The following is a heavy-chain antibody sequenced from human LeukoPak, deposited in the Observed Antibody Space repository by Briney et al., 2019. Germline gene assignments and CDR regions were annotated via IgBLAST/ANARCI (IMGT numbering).Heavy chain of an antibody. J-gene: IGHJ6*03. V-gene: IGHV4-39*07. CDR2: IYYSGST. CDR1: GGSISSSSYY. D-gene: IGHD3-10*01. Sequence: SETLSLTCTVSGGSISSSSYYWGWIRQPPGKGLEWIGSIYYSGSTYYNPSLKSRVTISVDTSKNQFSLKVRSVTAAERAFYYCLLDSMVRGENYYMDVWGKGTTVTVSS. CDR3: LLDSMVRGENYYMDV.